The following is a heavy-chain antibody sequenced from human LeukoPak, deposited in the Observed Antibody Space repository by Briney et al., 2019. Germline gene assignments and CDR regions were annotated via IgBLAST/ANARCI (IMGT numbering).Heavy chain of an antibody. Sequence: GGSLRLSCAASGFTFSSYAMHWVRQAPGKGLEWVAVISYDGSNKYYADSVKGRFTISRDNSKNTLYLQMNSLRAEDTAVYYCARAGSSGYGYFDYWGQGTLVTVSS. CDR2: ISYDGSNK. D-gene: IGHD3-22*01. V-gene: IGHV3-30-3*01. J-gene: IGHJ4*02. CDR3: ARAGSSGYGYFDY. CDR1: GFTFSSYA.